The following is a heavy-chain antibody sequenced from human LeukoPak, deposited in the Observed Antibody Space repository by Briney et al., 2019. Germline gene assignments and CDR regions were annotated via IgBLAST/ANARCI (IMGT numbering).Heavy chain of an antibody. D-gene: IGHD6-19*01. J-gene: IGHJ4*02. CDR1: GGSISTYY. V-gene: IGHV4-59*01. CDR3: ARSSSGWYGYYFDY. CDR2: IYYSGST. Sequence: SETLSLTCTVSGGSISTYYWSWIRQPPGKGLEWIGYIYYSGSTNYNPSLKSRVTISVDTSKNQFSLKLSSVTAADTAVYYCARSSSGWYGYYFDYWGQGTLVTVSS.